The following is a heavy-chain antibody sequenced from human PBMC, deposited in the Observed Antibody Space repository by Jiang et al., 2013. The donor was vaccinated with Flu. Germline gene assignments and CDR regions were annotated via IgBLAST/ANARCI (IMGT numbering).Heavy chain of an antibody. CDR1: GYSISSGYY. Sequence: PGLVKPSETLSLTCAVSGYSISSGYYWGWIRQPPGKGLEWIGSIYHSGSTYYNPSLKSRVTISVDTSKNQFSLKLSSVTAADTAVYYCARDIRDYVYESFDPWGQGTLVTVSS. CDR2: IYHSGST. V-gene: IGHV4-38-2*02. D-gene: IGHD4-17*01. J-gene: IGHJ5*02. CDR3: ARDIRDYVYESFDP.